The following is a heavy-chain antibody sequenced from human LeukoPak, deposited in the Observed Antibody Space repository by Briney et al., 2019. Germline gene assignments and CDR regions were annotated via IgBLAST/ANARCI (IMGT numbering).Heavy chain of an antibody. J-gene: IGHJ3*02. V-gene: IGHV4-31*03. CDR2: IYYSGST. CDR1: GGSISSGGYN. CDR3: ARDTKSDRDAFDI. Sequence: SETLSLTCTVSGGSISSGGYNWSWIRQHPGKGLEWIGNIYYSGSTYYNPSLKSRVTISVDTSKNQFSLKLSAVTAADTAVYCCARDTKSDRDAFDIWGQETMLSVSS.